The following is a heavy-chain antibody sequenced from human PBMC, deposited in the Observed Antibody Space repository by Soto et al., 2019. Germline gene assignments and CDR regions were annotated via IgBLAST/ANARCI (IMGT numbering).Heavy chain of an antibody. CDR3: ARNVGDILTGYYIDY. J-gene: IGHJ4*02. CDR2: IYYSGST. Sequence: SETLSLTCTVSGVSINNHYWSWIRQPPGKGLEWIGDIYYSGSTNYNPSLKGRVTISVDKSKNQFSLKLSSVTAADTAVYYCARNVGDILTGYYIDYWGQGTLVTVSS. D-gene: IGHD3-9*01. CDR1: GVSINNHY. V-gene: IGHV4-59*11.